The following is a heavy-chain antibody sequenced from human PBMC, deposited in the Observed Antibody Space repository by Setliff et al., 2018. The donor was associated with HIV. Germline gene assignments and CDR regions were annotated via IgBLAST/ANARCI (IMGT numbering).Heavy chain of an antibody. V-gene: IGHV4-31*03. CDR3: AREGARHYGSGRYHSWFDP. D-gene: IGHD3-10*01. J-gene: IGHJ5*02. Sequence: SETLSLTCTVSGGSISSGGYYWSWIRQHPGKGLEWIGYIYYSGSTYYNPSLKSRVTISVDTSKNQFSLKLSSVTAADTAVYYCAREGARHYGSGRYHSWFDPWGQGTQVTVSS. CDR2: IYYSGST. CDR1: GGSISSGGYY.